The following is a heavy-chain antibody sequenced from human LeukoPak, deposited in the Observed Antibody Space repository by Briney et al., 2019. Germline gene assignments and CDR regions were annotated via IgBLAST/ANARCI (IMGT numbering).Heavy chain of an antibody. J-gene: IGHJ4*02. D-gene: IGHD5-12*01. CDR1: GYSFTSYW. CDR3: ARMKGSGYDLML. CDR2: IDPSDSYT. V-gene: IGHV5-10-1*01. Sequence: GESLKISCKGSGYSFTSYWIRWVRQMPGKGLEWMGRIDPSDSYTNYSPSFQGHVTISADKSISTAYLQWSSLKAADTAMYYCARMKGSGYDLMLWGQGTLVTVSS.